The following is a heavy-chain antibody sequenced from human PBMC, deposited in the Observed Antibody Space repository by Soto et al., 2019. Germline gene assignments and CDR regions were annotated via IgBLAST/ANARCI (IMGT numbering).Heavy chain of an antibody. CDR3: ASVYGDYSY. Sequence: QFQRVQSGAEGKKPGSSVKVSCKASGGTFGSYIITWVRQAPGQGLEWMGGIIPILGIANYAQKFQGRVTITADKSTSTAYMELSSLRSEDTAVYYCASVYGDYSYWGQGTLVTVSS. D-gene: IGHD4-17*01. CDR2: IIPILGIA. V-gene: IGHV1-69*02. CDR1: GGTFGSYI. J-gene: IGHJ4*02.